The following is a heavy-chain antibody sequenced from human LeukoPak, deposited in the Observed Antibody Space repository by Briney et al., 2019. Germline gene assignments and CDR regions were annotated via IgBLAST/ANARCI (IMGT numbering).Heavy chain of an antibody. Sequence: SETLSLTCAVSGGSISSSNWWSWVRQPPGKGLEWIGEIYHSGSTNYNPSLKSRVTISVDKSKNQFSLKLSSVTAADTAVYYCARDSSGWYRYFDYWGQGTLVTVSS. CDR1: GGSISSSNW. D-gene: IGHD6-19*01. J-gene: IGHJ4*02. CDR2: IYHSGST. CDR3: ARDSSGWYRYFDY. V-gene: IGHV4-4*02.